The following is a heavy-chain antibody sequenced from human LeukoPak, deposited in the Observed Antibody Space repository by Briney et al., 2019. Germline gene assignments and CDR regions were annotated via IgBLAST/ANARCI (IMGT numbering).Heavy chain of an antibody. CDR3: ARRDYASDY. J-gene: IGHJ4*02. CDR1: GFTFSSYE. D-gene: IGHD4-17*01. V-gene: IGHV3-48*03. CDR2: ISTSGSTI. Sequence: GGSLRLSCAASGFTFSSYEMNWVRQAPGKGLEWVSYISTSGSTIYYADSVKGRFTISRDNAKNSLYLQMNSLRAEDTAVYYCARRDYASDYWGQGTLVTASS.